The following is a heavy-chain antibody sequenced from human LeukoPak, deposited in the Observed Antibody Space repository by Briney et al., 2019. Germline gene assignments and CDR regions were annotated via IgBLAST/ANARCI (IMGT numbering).Heavy chain of an antibody. CDR2: ISGSGGST. Sequence: GGSLRLSCAASGFTFSSYAMSWVRQAPGKGLEWVSAISGSGGSTYYADSVKGRFTISRDNSKNTLYLQMNSMRAEDTAVYYCAKGQQQLVSRFDYWGQGTLVTVSS. V-gene: IGHV3-23*01. CDR1: GFTFSSYA. J-gene: IGHJ4*02. D-gene: IGHD6-13*01. CDR3: AKGQQQLVSRFDY.